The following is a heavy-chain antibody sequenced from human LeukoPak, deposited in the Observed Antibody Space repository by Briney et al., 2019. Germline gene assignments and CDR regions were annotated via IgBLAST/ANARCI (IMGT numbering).Heavy chain of an antibody. CDR2: IYHSGST. CDR1: GGSISSGNW. D-gene: IGHD3-10*01. V-gene: IGHV4-4*02. Sequence: PSETLSLTCAVSGGSISSGNWWSWVRQPPGKGLEWIREIYHSGSTNYNPSLKSRVTISVDKSKNQFSLKLSSVTAADTAVYYCARHRFGELSLWAFDIWGQGTMVTVSS. J-gene: IGHJ3*02. CDR3: ARHRFGELSLWAFDI.